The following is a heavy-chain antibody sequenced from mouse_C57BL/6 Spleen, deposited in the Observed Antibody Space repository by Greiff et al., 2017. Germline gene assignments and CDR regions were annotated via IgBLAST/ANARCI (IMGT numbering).Heavy chain of an antibody. CDR3: ARGPHYYGSSYENFDV. J-gene: IGHJ1*03. V-gene: IGHV1-18*01. D-gene: IGHD1-1*01. CDR2: INPNNGGT. CDR1: GYTFTDYN. Sequence: EVQLQQSGPELVKPGASVKIPCKASGYTFTDYNMDWVKQSHGKSLEWIGDINPNNGGTIYNQKFKGKATLTVDKSSLTAYMELRSLTSEDTAVYYWARGPHYYGSSYENFDVWGTGTTVTVSS.